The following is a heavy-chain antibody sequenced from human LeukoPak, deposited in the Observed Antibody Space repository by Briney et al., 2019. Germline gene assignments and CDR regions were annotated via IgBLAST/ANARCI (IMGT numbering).Heavy chain of an antibody. D-gene: IGHD3-10*01. CDR2: INPNSGGT. CDR3: ARHLRLGELSHKPIDY. J-gene: IGHJ4*02. Sequence: ASVKVSCKASGYTFTGYYMHWVRQAPGQGLEWMGWINPNSGGTNYAQKFQGRVTMTRDTSISTAYMELSRLRSDDTAVYYCARHLRLGELSHKPIDYWGQGTLVTVSS. V-gene: IGHV1-2*02. CDR1: GYTFTGYY.